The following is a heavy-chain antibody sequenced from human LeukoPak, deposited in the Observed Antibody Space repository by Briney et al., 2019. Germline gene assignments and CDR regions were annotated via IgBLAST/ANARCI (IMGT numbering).Heavy chain of an antibody. Sequence: PGGSLRLSCAASAFTFNSYAMSWVRQAPGKGLEWVSTISAGDSTYYPDSVKGRFIISRDNSKNTLYLQMNSLRAEDTAVYYCARDAMVRGALFDYWGQGTLVTVSS. CDR3: ARDAMVRGALFDY. CDR2: ISAGDST. CDR1: AFTFNSYA. D-gene: IGHD3-10*01. J-gene: IGHJ4*02. V-gene: IGHV3-23*01.